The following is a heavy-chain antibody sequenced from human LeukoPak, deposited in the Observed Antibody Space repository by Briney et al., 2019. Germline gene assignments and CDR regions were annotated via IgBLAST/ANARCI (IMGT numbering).Heavy chain of an antibody. V-gene: IGHV4-30-2*01. CDR1: GGSISSGGYY. CDR2: IYHSGST. Sequence: SQTLSLTCTVSGGSISSGGYYWSWIRQPPGKGLEWIGYIYHSGSTYYNPSLKSRVTISVDRSKNQFSLKLSSVTAADTAVYYCARHSPEMATSPFDYWGQGTLVTVSS. D-gene: IGHD5-24*01. J-gene: IGHJ4*02. CDR3: ARHSPEMATSPFDY.